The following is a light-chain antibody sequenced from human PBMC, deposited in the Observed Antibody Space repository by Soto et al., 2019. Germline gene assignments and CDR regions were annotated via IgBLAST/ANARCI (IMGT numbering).Light chain of an antibody. J-gene: IGKJ4*01. V-gene: IGKV2-28*01. CDR1: QSLLHSSGYTF. CDR3: MQGLQTPLP. CDR2: LGS. Sequence: DIVMTQSPLSLPVTPGEPASISCRSSQSLLHSSGYTFLDWYLQKPGQSPQVLIYLGSNRSSGVPDRFSGSGSGTDFTLKISRVEAEDVGVYYCMQGLQTPLPFGGGTKVEIK.